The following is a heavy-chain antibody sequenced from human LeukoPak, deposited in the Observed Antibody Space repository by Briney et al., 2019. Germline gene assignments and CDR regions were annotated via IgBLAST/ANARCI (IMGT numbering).Heavy chain of an antibody. J-gene: IGHJ3*02. CDR2: IYYSGST. CDR3: ATLSVVAATRSDAFDI. D-gene: IGHD2-15*01. CDR1: GGSISSYY. V-gene: IGHV4-59*01. Sequence: SETLSLTCTVSGGSISSYYWSWIRQPPGKGLEWIGYIYYSGSTNYNPALKSRVTISVDTSKNQFSLKLSSVTAADTAVYYCATLSVVAATRSDAFDIWGQGTMVTVSS.